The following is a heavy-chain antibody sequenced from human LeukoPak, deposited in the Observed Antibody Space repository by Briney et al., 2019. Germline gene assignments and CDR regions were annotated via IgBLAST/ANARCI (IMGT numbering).Heavy chain of an antibody. CDR3: ARTGDSHY. CDR2: IKEDGSEK. J-gene: IGHJ4*02. V-gene: IGHV3-7*03. D-gene: IGHD7-27*01. Sequence: GGSLRLSCVASGFTFSRYGMSWARQAPGKGLQWVANIKEDGSEKYYVDSVKGRFTISRDNAKNSLYLHMISLRAEDTAVYYCARTGDSHYWGQGTLVTVSS. CDR1: GFTFSRYG.